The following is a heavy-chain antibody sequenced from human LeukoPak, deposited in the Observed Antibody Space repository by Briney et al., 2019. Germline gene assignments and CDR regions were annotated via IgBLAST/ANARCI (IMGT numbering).Heavy chain of an antibody. D-gene: IGHD3-22*01. V-gene: IGHV1-69*04. CDR2: IIPILGIA. CDR3: ARDRVYYYDSSGYFDY. Sequence: ASVKVSRKASGGTFSSYAISWVRQAPGQGLEWMGRIIPILGIANYAQKFQGRVTITADKSTSTAYMELSSLRSEDTAVYYCARDRVYYYDSSGYFDYWGQGTLVTVPS. CDR1: GGTFSSYA. J-gene: IGHJ4*02.